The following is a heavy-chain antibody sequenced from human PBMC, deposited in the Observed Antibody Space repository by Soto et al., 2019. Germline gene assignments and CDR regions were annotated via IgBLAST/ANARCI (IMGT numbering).Heavy chain of an antibody. D-gene: IGHD5-12*01. CDR2: INGKGEIT. J-gene: IGHJ6*03. Sequence: EVQLEESGGGVVRPGGSLRLSCVASGFTFDDDGMTWVRQVPGKGLEWVSSINGKGEITDYGDSVKGRFTISRDNAQNSLYLQMNSLRVEDTAFYHWARDAYDPEGYYYVDVWGEGTTVSVSS. CDR3: ARDAYDPEGYYYVDV. CDR1: GFTFDDDG. V-gene: IGHV3-20*01.